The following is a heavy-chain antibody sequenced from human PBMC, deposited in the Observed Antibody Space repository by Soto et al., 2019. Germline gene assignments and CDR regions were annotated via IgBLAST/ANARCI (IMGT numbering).Heavy chain of an antibody. D-gene: IGHD3-3*01. CDR3: ARDPGVLRFLEWAKSFDP. V-gene: IGHV1-18*01. J-gene: IGHJ5*02. CDR2: ISAYNGNT. Sequence: ASVKVSCKASGYTFTSYGISWVRQAPGQGLEWMGWISAYNGNTNYAQKLQGRVTMTTDTSTSTAYMELRSLRSDDTAVYYCARDPGVLRFLEWAKSFDPWGQGTLVTVSS. CDR1: GYTFTSYG.